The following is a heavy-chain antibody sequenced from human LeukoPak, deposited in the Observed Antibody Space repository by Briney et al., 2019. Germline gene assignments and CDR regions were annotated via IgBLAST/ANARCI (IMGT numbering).Heavy chain of an antibody. J-gene: IGHJ4*02. Sequence: PSETLSLTCAVYGGSFSGYYWSWIRQPPGKGLEWIGEINHSGSTNYNPSLKSRVTISVDTSKNQFSLKLSSVTAADTAVYYCARHLGYYGSGSSFDYWGQGTLVTVSS. CDR2: INHSGST. CDR3: ARHLGYYGSGSSFDY. V-gene: IGHV4-34*01. CDR1: GGSFSGYY. D-gene: IGHD3-10*01.